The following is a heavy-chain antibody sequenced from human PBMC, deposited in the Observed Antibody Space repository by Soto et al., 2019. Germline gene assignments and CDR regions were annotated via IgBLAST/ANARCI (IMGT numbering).Heavy chain of an antibody. V-gene: IGHV4-30-2*01. J-gene: IGHJ4*02. D-gene: IGHD3-22*01. Sequence: QLQLQESGSGLVKPSQTLSLTCAVSGGSISSGGSSWTWIRQPPGKGLEWIGYIYHSGSTYYNPTLKSRVTISVDRSKNQFSLKPTSVTAADTAVYYCARGAVVNFDSWGQGTLVTVSS. CDR2: IYHSGST. CDR3: ARGAVVNFDS. CDR1: GGSISSGGSS.